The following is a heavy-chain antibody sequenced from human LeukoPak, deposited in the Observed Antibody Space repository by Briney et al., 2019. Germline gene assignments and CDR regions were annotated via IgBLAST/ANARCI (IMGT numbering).Heavy chain of an antibody. CDR1: GGSINSDDYF. Sequence: SETLSLTCTVSGGSINSDDYFWTWLRQSAEKGLEWIGRIYSSGSTNYSPSLKSRVTILVDTSKNQFSLKLSSVTAADTAVYYCARGRYDSSLYYNYYMDVWGKGTTVTISS. CDR2: IYSSGST. J-gene: IGHJ6*03. CDR3: ARGRYDSSLYYNYYMDV. D-gene: IGHD3-3*01. V-gene: IGHV4-61*02.